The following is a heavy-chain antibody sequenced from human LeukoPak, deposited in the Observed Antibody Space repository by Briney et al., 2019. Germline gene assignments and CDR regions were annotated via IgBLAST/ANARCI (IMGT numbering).Heavy chain of an antibody. CDR3: AREGYLGSGIDYYYGMDV. D-gene: IGHD3-10*01. J-gene: IGHJ6*02. V-gene: IGHV1-18*01. CDR1: GYTFTNYG. Sequence: GASVKVSCKTSGYTFTNYGLSWVRQAPGQGLEWMGWISAYNGNTNYAQKLQGRVTMTTDTSTSTAYMELRSLRSDDTAVYYCAREGYLGSGIDYYYGMDVWGQGTKVTVSS. CDR2: ISAYNGNT.